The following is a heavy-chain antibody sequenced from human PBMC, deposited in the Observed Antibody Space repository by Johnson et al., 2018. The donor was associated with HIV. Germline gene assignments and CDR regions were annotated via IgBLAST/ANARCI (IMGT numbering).Heavy chain of an antibody. CDR3: AKDQRPPSDYGDYGVLDAFDI. V-gene: IGHV3-30*04. CDR1: GFTFSSYA. Sequence: QVQLVESGGGVVQPGRSLRLSCAASGFTFSSYAMHWVRQAPGKGLAWVAVISYDGSNKYYADSVKGRFSLYIDNYKDTLYLQTNSLRAEDTTVYYCAKDQRPPSDYGDYGVLDAFDIWGQGTMVTVSS. CDR2: ISYDGSNK. J-gene: IGHJ3*02. D-gene: IGHD4-17*01.